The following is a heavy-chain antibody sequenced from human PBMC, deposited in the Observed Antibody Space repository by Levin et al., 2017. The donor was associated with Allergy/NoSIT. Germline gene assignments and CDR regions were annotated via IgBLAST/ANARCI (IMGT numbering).Heavy chain of an antibody. CDR2: IIPIFGTA. D-gene: IGHD6-6*01. Sequence: ASVKVSCKASGGTFSSYAISWVRQAPGQGLEWMGGIIPIFGTANYAQKFQGRVTITADESTSTAYMELSSLRSEDTAVYYCARASGYDYGMDVWGQGTTVTVSS. CDR1: GGTFSSYA. J-gene: IGHJ6*02. CDR3: ARASGYDYGMDV. V-gene: IGHV1-69*13.